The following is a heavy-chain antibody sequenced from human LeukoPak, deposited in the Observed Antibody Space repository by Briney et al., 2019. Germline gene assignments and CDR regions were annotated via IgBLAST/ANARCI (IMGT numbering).Heavy chain of an antibody. CDR2: ISYDGSNK. J-gene: IGHJ4*02. CDR1: GSTFSSYA. Sequence: GGSLRLSCAASGSTFSSYAMHWVRQAPGKGLEWVAVISYDGSNKYYADSVKGRFTISRDNSKNTLYLQMNSLRAEDTAVYYCARGGNNWNDVRLDYWGQGTLVTVSS. V-gene: IGHV3-30-3*01. D-gene: IGHD1-1*01. CDR3: ARGGNNWNDVRLDY.